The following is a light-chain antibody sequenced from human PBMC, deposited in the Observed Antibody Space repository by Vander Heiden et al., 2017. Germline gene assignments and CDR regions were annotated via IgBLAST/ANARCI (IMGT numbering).Light chain of an antibody. CDR1: QSLVYSNGNNY. CDR3: KQALQTPVT. V-gene: IGKV2-28*01. Sequence: DIVMTQSPLSLPVTHGQPASISCRSSQSLVYSNGNNYLDWYLQKPGQSPKLLIYFCSSQSAGLAGSISGSSSATYFTLISSMVAADDVVVYYFKQALQTPVTFGQGTRLEIK. CDR2: FCS. J-gene: IGKJ5*01.